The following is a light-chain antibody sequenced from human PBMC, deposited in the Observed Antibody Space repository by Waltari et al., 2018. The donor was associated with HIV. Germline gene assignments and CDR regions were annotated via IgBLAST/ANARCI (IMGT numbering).Light chain of an antibody. J-gene: IGLJ1*01. V-gene: IGLV2-8*01. Sequence: QSVLPQPPSASGSPGQSVTISCTGTTSDVGGYRYVSWYQHHQGKAPKLIIYDVNKRPSGVPDRFSGSKSGNTASLTVSGLQADDEADYYCKSYAGSNNPYVFGTGTKVTV. CDR2: DVN. CDR3: KSYAGSNNPYV. CDR1: TSDVGGYRY.